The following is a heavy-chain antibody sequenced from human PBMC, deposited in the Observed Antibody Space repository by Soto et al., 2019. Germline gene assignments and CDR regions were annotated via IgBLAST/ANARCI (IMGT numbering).Heavy chain of an antibody. CDR1: GFTFSGSA. Sequence: PGGSLRLSCAASGFTFSGSAMHWVRQASGKGLEWVGRIRSKANNAAIAYAASVKGRFTISRDDSKNTAYLQMNSLKTEDTAVYYCVRYCSGGSCPDAFDIWGQGTMVTVSS. J-gene: IGHJ3*02. CDR3: VRYCSGGSCPDAFDI. D-gene: IGHD2-15*01. V-gene: IGHV3-73*01. CDR2: IRSKANNAAI.